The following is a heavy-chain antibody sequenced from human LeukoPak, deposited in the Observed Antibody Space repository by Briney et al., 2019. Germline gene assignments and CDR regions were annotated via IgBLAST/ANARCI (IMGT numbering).Heavy chain of an antibody. J-gene: IGHJ3*02. CDR3: ARPIAAREFDAFDI. CDR2: IYPGHSAT. V-gene: IGHV5-51*01. CDR1: GYSFTSYW. D-gene: IGHD6-6*01. Sequence: GASMKISCKGSGYSFTSYWIGCGRQMPGKGLEGMGIIYPGHSATRYSPSFQGQVTISADKSISAAYLQWSSLKASDTAMYYCARPIAAREFDAFDIWGQGTMVTVSS.